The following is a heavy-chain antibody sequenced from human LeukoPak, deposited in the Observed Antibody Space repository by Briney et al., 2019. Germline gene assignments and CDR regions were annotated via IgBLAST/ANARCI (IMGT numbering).Heavy chain of an antibody. V-gene: IGHV1-69*13. CDR2: IIPIFGTA. CDR1: GGTFSSYA. CDR3: APGAYSSSSDYYYYGMDV. D-gene: IGHD6-6*01. Sequence: SVKVSCKASGGTFSSYAISWVRQAPGQGLEWMGGIIPIFGTANYAQKFQGRVTITADESTSTAYMELSSLRAEDTAVYYCAPGAYSSSSDYYYYGMDVWGQGTTVTVSS. J-gene: IGHJ6*02.